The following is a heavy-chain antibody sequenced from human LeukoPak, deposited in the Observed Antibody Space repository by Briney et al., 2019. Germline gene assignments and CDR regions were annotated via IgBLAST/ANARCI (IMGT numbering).Heavy chain of an antibody. CDR3: AKDSGDCGGDCYSGYFDY. V-gene: IGHV3-30*02. J-gene: IGHJ4*02. CDR1: GFTFSSYG. D-gene: IGHD2-21*02. Sequence: GGSLRLSCAASGFTFSSYGMHWVRQAPGKGLEWVAFIRYDGSNKYYADSVKGRFTISRDNSKNTLYLQMNSLRAEDTAVYYCAKDSGDCGGDCYSGYFDYWGQGTLVTVSS. CDR2: IRYDGSNK.